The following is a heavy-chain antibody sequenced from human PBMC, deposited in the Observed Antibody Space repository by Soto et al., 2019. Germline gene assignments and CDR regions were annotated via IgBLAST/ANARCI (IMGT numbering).Heavy chain of an antibody. CDR1: GFSLSARGVG. CDR3: APTPWGAAPDY. D-gene: IGHD3-16*01. CDR2: ISWNDDK. Sequence: QITLKESGPTLVKPTQTLTLTCTLSGFSLSARGVGVGWIRQPPGKAMEWLGIISWNDDKRYSPSLKSRLTITKDTSKNQVVLTMTNMEPVDTATYYCAPTPWGAAPDYWGQGTVVTVSS. J-gene: IGHJ4*02. V-gene: IGHV2-5*01.